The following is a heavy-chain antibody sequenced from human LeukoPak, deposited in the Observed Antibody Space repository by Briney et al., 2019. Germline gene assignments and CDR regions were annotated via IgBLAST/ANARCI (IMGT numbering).Heavy chain of an antibody. CDR2: VNYNGS. CDR1: GGSFSGYF. J-gene: IGHJ6*03. D-gene: IGHD4-11*01. Sequence: SETLSLTCAVYGGSFSGYFWSWIRQPPGKGLEWLGEVNYNGSNYNPSLKSRVTISVDTSKNQFSLKLSSVTAADTAVYYCARDYSNLASYYMDVWGKGTTVTVSS. CDR3: ARDYSNLASYYMDV. V-gene: IGHV4-34*01.